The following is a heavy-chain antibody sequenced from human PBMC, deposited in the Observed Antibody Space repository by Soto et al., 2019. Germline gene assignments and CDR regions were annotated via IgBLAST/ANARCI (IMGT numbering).Heavy chain of an antibody. J-gene: IGHJ6*02. CDR1: GGSISSSSYY. V-gene: IGHV4-39*01. Sequence: SETLSLTCTVSGGSISSSSYYWGWIRQPPGKGLEWIGSIYYSGSTYYNPSLKSRVTISVDTSKNQVSLKLSPVTAADTAVYYGARRGVTIFGVVTPARLKGSYYGMDGWGQGTTVTV. CDR2: IYYSGST. CDR3: ARRGVTIFGVVTPARLKGSYYGMDG. D-gene: IGHD3-3*01.